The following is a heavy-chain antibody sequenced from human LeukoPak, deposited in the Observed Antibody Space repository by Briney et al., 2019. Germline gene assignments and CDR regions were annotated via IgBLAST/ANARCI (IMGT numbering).Heavy chain of an antibody. CDR1: VESFSDHY. CDR3: ARSPATSWSNFDY. D-gene: IGHD2-2*01. Sequence: SETLPLTCAVYVESFSDHYWTWIRQPPGKGLEWIGEIHHSGSTTYRLSLKSRVTISVDRSKNQFSLKLTSVTAADTAVYYCARSPATSWSNFDYWGQGSLVTVSS. J-gene: IGHJ4*02. CDR2: IHHSGST. V-gene: IGHV4-34*01.